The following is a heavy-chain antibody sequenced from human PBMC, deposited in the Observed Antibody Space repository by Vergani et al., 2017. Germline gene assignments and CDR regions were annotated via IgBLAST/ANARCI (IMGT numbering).Heavy chain of an antibody. D-gene: IGHD2-2*03. CDR1: GGTFSSYA. V-gene: IGHV1-69*14. CDR3: AREMLDIGVVPAAPRAFDI. J-gene: IGHJ3*02. CDR2: IIPSFGTA. Sequence: QVQLVQSGAEVKKPGSSVKASCKASGGTFSSYAISWVRQAPGQGLEWMGRIIPSFGTANYAQKFQGRVTITADKATSTAYMELSSLRSEDTAVYYWAREMLDIGVVPAAPRAFDIWGQGTMVTGSS.